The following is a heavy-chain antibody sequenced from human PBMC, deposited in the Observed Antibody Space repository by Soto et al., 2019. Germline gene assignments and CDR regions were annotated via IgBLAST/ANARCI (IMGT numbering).Heavy chain of an antibody. CDR1: GGSISSYY. CDR3: ARESFTRITMVRGVSY. V-gene: IGHV4-59*12. D-gene: IGHD3-10*01. Sequence: SETLSLTCTVSGGSISSYYWSWIRQPPGKGLEWIGYIYYSGSTNYNPSLKSRVTISVDTSKNQFSLKLSSVTAADTAVYYCARESFTRITMVRGVSYWGQGTLVTVSS. CDR2: IYYSGST. J-gene: IGHJ4*02.